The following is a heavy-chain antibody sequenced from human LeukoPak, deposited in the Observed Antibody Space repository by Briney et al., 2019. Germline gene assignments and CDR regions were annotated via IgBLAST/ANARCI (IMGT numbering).Heavy chain of an antibody. CDR3: ASLFYGSGSFSDFDY. CDR1: GGSISSYY. CDR2: VYYSGST. D-gene: IGHD3-10*01. J-gene: IGHJ4*02. Sequence: SETLSLTCTVSGGSISSYYWSWIRQPPGKGLEWIAYVYYSGSTSYNPSLKSRATISIDTSKNQFSLKLTSVTAADTAVYYCASLFYGSGSFSDFDYWGQGTLVTVSS. V-gene: IGHV4-59*08.